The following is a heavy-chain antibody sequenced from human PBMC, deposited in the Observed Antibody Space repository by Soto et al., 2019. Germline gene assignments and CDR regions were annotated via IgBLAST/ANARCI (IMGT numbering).Heavy chain of an antibody. J-gene: IGHJ4*02. V-gene: IGHV1-18*01. CDR2: ISAYNGNT. CDR1: GYTFTSYG. Sequence: QVQLVQSGAEVKKPGASVKVSCKASGYTFTSYGISWVRQAPGQGLEWMGWISAYNGNTKYAQNLQGRVTMTTDTSTRTAYMERRSLRSDDTAVYYCAIDRHPPTVVDYWGQGTLVTVSS. D-gene: IGHD4-17*01. CDR3: AIDRHPPTVVDY.